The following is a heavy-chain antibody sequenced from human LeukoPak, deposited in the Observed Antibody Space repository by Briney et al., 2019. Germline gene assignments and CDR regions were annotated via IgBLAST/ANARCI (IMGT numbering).Heavy chain of an antibody. CDR1: GGSFSGYY. D-gene: IGHD3-16*01. J-gene: IGHJ4*02. CDR2: INHSGST. CDR3: ARDSGGRIDY. Sequence: PSETLSLTCAVYGGSFSGYYWSWIRQPPGKGLEWIGEINHSGSTNYNPSLKSRVTISVDTSKNQFSLKLSSVTAADTAVYYCARDSGGRIDYWGQGTLVTVSS. V-gene: IGHV4-34*01.